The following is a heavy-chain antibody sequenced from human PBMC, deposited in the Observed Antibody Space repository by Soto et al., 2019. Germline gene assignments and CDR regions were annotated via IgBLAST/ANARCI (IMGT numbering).Heavy chain of an antibody. J-gene: IGHJ4*02. CDR2: IWYDGSNK. Sequence: QVQLVESGGGVVQPGRSLRLSCAASGFTFSSYGMRWVRQAPGKGLEWVAVIWYDGSNKYYADSVKGRFTISRDNSKNTLYLQMNSLRAEDTAVYYCAREIGRYDYGDGWGQGTLVTVSS. CDR3: AREIGRYDYGDG. CDR1: GFTFSSYG. D-gene: IGHD4-17*01. V-gene: IGHV3-33*01.